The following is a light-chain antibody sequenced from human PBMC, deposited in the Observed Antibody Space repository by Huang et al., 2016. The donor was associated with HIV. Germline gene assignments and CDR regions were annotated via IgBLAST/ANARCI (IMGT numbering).Light chain of an antibody. CDR1: QSITSY. CDR2: TAS. J-gene: IGKJ2*01. Sequence: DIQMTQSPSSLPASVGDRVTVTCRASQSITSYLNLYQLKPGKAPKLLIHTASSVQRGVPARFSGSGSGTDFTLAISSLQPEDFATYCCQQSYSPPYTFGQGTKLGIK. CDR3: QQSYSPPYT. V-gene: IGKV1-39*01.